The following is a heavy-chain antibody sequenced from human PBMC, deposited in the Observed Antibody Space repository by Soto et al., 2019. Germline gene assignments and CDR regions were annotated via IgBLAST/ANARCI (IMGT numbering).Heavy chain of an antibody. D-gene: IGHD2-15*01. CDR1: GFTFSSYA. CDR2: ISGSGGST. Sequence: EVQLLESGGGLVQPGGSLRLSCAASGFTFSSYAMSWVRQAPGKGLEWVSAISGSGGSTYYADSVKGRFTISRDNSKNTLHLQMNSLRAEDTAVYYCAKDFRGRIVVVVAATTFDYWGQGTLVTVSS. CDR3: AKDFRGRIVVVVAATTFDY. V-gene: IGHV3-23*01. J-gene: IGHJ4*02.